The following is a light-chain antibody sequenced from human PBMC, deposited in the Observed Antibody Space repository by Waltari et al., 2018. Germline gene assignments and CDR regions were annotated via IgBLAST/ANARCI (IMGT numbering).Light chain of an antibody. V-gene: IGLV2-14*01. J-gene: IGLJ3*02. CDR2: DVS. CDR1: SRDVGFYHY. CDR3: NSYTGSSSWV. Sequence: QSALTQPTSVSGSPGQSITISCTGTSRDVGFYHYVSWYQQYPGKVPQLLIYDVSDRPSGFSSRFSGSKSGNTASLTISGLQADDEADYYCNSYTGSSSWVFGGGTKLTVL.